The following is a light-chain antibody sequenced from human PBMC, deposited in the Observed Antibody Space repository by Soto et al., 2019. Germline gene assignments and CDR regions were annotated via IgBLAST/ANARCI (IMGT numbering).Light chain of an antibody. CDR2: EVT. CDR3: SSYSSTSSLDV. V-gene: IGLV2-14*01. Sequence: QSVLTQPASVSGSPGQSITISCTGTSSDVGSYIYVSWYQQHPGKAPKLMIYEVTNRPSGVSNRFSGSKSGNTASLTISGLQAEDEADYYCSSYSSTSSLDVFGTGTKVTVL. CDR1: SSDVGSYIY. J-gene: IGLJ1*01.